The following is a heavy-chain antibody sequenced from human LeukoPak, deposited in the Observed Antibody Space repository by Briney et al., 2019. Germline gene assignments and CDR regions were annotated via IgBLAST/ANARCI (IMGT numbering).Heavy chain of an antibody. D-gene: IGHD2-21*01. CDR2: IYTSGST. Sequence: TGGSLRLSCAASGFTFSDYEMTWIRQPAGKGLEWIGRIYTSGSTNYNPSLKSRVTMSVDTSKNQFSLKLSSVTAADTAVYYCAREPSIVVVPCSYMDVWGKGTTVTISS. CDR1: GFTFSDYE. CDR3: AREPSIVVVPCSYMDV. J-gene: IGHJ6*03. V-gene: IGHV4-4*07.